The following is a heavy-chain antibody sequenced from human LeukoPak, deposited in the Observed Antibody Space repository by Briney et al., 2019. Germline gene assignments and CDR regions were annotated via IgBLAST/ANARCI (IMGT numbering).Heavy chain of an antibody. Sequence: GGSLRLSCAASGFTFSSYGMHWVRQAPGKGLEWVAFIRYDGSNKYYADSVKGRFTISRDNSKNTLYLQMNSLRAEDTAVYYCAKDPKIRTYYGELLDYWGQGTLVTVSS. J-gene: IGHJ4*02. CDR3: AKDPKIRTYYGELLDY. CDR2: IRYDGSNK. V-gene: IGHV3-30*02. CDR1: GFTFSSYG. D-gene: IGHD4-17*01.